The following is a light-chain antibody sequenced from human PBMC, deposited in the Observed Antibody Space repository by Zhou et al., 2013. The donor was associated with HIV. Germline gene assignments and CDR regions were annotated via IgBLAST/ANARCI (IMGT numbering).Light chain of an antibody. Sequence: VLTQSPGTLSLSPGERATLSCRASRNIYNNYLAWYQQRPGQALRLLINVASSRATGIPDRFSGSGSGTDFTLTISSLEPEDFATYYCQQADTFGQGTKMEIK. CDR1: RNIYNNY. CDR2: VAS. CDR3: QQADT. J-gene: IGKJ2*01. V-gene: IGKV3-20*01.